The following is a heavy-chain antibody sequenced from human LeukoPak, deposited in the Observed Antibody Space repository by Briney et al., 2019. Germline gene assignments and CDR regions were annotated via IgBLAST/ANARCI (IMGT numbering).Heavy chain of an antibody. CDR3: ARGFSSRDISGYDLRDY. CDR1: RFTFSHYE. CDR2: ISSSASTI. Sequence: HSGGSLRLSCAASRFTFSHYEMNCVREAPGKGLEGVAYISSSASTINYADSVKGRFTISRDNAKNSLYLQMHSLRAEDTAFYYCARGFSSRDISGYDLRDYWGQGTLVTVSS. D-gene: IGHD5-12*01. J-gene: IGHJ4*02. V-gene: IGHV3-48*03.